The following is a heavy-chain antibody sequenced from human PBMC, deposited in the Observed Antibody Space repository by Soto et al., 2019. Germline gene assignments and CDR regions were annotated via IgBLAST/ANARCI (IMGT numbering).Heavy chain of an antibody. Sequence: ASVKVSCKASGGTFSSYAISWVRQAPGQGLEWMGGIIPIFGTANYAQKFQGRVTITADESTSTAYMELSSLRSEDTAVYYCAREHFPRYGSGSHINWGQGTLVTVSS. CDR2: IIPIFGTA. V-gene: IGHV1-69*13. CDR1: GGTFSSYA. CDR3: AREHFPRYGSGSHIN. J-gene: IGHJ4*02. D-gene: IGHD3-10*01.